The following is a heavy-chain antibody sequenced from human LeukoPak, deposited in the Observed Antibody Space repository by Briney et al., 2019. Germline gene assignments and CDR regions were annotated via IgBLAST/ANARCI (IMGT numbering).Heavy chain of an antibody. CDR2: ISSSSSTI. Sequence: PGGSLRLSCAASGFTFSSYSMTWVRQAPGKGLEWVSYISSSSSTIHYADSVKGRFTISRDSAKNLLYLQMNSLRDEDTAVYYCAREHVVLNFLRPNWFDPWGQGTLVTVSS. CDR1: GFTFSSYS. CDR3: AREHVVLNFLRPNWFDP. J-gene: IGHJ5*02. D-gene: IGHD2-8*01. V-gene: IGHV3-48*02.